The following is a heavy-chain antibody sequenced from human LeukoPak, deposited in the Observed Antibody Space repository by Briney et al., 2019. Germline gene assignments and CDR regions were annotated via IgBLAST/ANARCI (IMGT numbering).Heavy chain of an antibody. CDR1: GFTFTGYY. CDR3: ARLVTSGWYSGRGAFDI. V-gene: IGHV1-2*02. D-gene: IGHD6-19*01. CDR2: INPNSGGT. J-gene: IGHJ3*02. Sequence: ASVKVSCKASGFTFTGYYIHWVRLAPGQGLEWMGWINPNSGGTNYAQRFQGRVTMTRDTSISTAYIELSRLTSDDTALYYCARLVTSGWYSGRGAFDIWDQGTMVTVSS.